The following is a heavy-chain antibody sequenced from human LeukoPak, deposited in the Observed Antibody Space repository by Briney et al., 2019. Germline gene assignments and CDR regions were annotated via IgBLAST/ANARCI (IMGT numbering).Heavy chain of an antibody. CDR3: ARGGGTGYPFDY. V-gene: IGHV4-59*01. CDR2: IYYSGST. J-gene: IGHJ4*02. D-gene: IGHD3-9*01. CDR1: GGSISSYY. Sequence: SETLSLTCSVSGGSISSYYWSWIGQPPGKGREWIGYIYYSGSTNYNPSLKSRVTISVEKSKNQFSLKLTSVTAADTAVYYCARGGGTGYPFDYWGQGTLVTVSS.